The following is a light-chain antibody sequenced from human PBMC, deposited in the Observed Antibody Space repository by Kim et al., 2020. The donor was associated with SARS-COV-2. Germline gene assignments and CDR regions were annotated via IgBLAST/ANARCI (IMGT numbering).Light chain of an antibody. V-gene: IGLV2-8*01. CDR3: SSYAGDNKFL. Sequence: GRAVTISCTGTNRDIGAYDYVSWYQQYPGAAPKVVIYDVNKRPSGAPDRFSGSKSGNTATLTVSSRQAEDEADYYCSSYAGDNKFLFGSGTKVTVL. J-gene: IGLJ1*01. CDR2: DVN. CDR1: NRDIGAYDY.